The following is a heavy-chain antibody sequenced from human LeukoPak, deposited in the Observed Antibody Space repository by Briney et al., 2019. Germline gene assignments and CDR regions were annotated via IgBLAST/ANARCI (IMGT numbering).Heavy chain of an antibody. D-gene: IGHD5-18*01. Sequence: SETLSLTCTVSGGSISSTSYYWGWIRLPPGKGLEWIGTIHYTGATYYNPSLKSRVIIMIDTPKNHFSLTLSSVTAADTAVYYCARSDGYGLVGIWGQGTMVTVSS. J-gene: IGHJ3*02. CDR3: ARSDGYGLVGI. CDR1: GGSISSTSYY. V-gene: IGHV4-39*07. CDR2: IHYTGAT.